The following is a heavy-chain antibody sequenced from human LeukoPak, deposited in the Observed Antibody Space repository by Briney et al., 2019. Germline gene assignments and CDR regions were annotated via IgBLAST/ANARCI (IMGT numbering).Heavy chain of an antibody. D-gene: IGHD3-22*01. V-gene: IGHV3-11*01. CDR1: GFTFSDYY. CDR3: AKAYDSSGYYLIPDAFDI. Sequence: PGGSLRLSCAASGFTFSDYYMSWIRQAPGKGLEWVSYIGGNGGGIYYADSVKGRFTISRDNAKNSLHLEMNSLSAEDTAVYYCAKAYDSSGYYLIPDAFDIWGQGTMVTVSS. CDR2: IGGNGGGI. J-gene: IGHJ3*02.